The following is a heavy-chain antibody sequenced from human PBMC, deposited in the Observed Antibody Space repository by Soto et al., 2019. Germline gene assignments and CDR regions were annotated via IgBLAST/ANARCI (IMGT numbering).Heavy chain of an antibody. D-gene: IGHD3-22*01. CDR3: ARRRRHDSTFYYDSSGYFSA. CDR1: GGSISSSNW. J-gene: IGHJ1*01. Sequence: PSETLSLTCAVSGGSISSSNWWSWVRQPPGKGLEWIGEINRDGDTNYNPSLKSRVTMSVDTSKRQFSLRLSSVTAADTAMYYCARRRRHDSTFYYDSSGYFSAWGQGTLVTVSS. V-gene: IGHV4-4*02. CDR2: INRDGDT.